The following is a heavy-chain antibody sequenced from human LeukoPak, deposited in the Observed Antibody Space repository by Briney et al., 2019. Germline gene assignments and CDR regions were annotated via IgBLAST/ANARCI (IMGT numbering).Heavy chain of an antibody. V-gene: IGHV3-30*18. Sequence: GGSLRLSCAASGFTFSSYGMHWVRQAPGKGLEWVAVISYDGSNKYHADSVKGRFTISRDNSKNTLYLQMNSLRAEDTAVYYCAKDGGAAAAIDYWGQGTLVTVSS. CDR2: ISYDGSNK. D-gene: IGHD6-13*01. CDR1: GFTFSSYG. J-gene: IGHJ4*02. CDR3: AKDGGAAAAIDY.